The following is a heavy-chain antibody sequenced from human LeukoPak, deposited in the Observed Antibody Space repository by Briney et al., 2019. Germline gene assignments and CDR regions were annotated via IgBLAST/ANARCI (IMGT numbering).Heavy chain of an antibody. CDR3: ASGVNYFDY. CDR2: ISSRSSYI. J-gene: IGHJ4*02. V-gene: IGHV3-21*01. D-gene: IGHD3-3*01. CDR1: GFTFSIYN. Sequence: GGSLRLSCAASGFTFSIYNMKWARQAPGKGLEWVSSISSRSSYIFYADSVKGRFTISRDNAKKSLYLQMNSLRAEDTAVYYCASGVNYFDYWGQGTLVTVSS.